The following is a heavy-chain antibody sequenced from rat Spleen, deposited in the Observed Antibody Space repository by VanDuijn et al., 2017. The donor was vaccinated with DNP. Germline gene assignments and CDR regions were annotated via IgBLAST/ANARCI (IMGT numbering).Heavy chain of an antibody. CDR1: GFSLTSNS. CDR2: IWNTGGT. V-gene: IGHV2-41*01. J-gene: IGHJ3*01. Sequence: QVQLKESGPGLVQPSQTLSLTCTVAGFSLTSNSVHWVRQPPGKGLEWMGVIWNTGGTRYNSVLKSRLRITKDTSKSQVFLKMNSLQTEDTATYYCARSPETSYIYFPWAYWGQGTLVIVSS. CDR3: ARSPETSYIYFPWAY. D-gene: IGHD1-2*01.